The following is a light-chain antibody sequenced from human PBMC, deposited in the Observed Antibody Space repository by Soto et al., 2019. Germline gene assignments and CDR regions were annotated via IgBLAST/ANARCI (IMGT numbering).Light chain of an antibody. J-gene: IGLJ1*01. CDR3: SSYTSSSTPLYV. CDR1: SSDVGGYNY. Sequence: QSALTQPASVSGSPGQSITISCTGTSSDVGGYNYVSWYQQHPGKAPKLMIYEVSNRPSGVSNRFSGSKSGNTASLTISGLQAEDKADYYCSSYTSSSTPLYVFGTGTKLTAL. CDR2: EVS. V-gene: IGLV2-14*01.